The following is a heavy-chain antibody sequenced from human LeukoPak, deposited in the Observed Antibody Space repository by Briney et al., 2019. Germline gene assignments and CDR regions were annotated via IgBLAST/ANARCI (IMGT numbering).Heavy chain of an antibody. CDR1: GGSLSSDGYS. CDR2: VYYSGST. V-gene: IGHV4-61*08. Sequence: SETLSLTCTVSGGSLSSDGYSWSWIPQPPGEGLEWFRCVYYSGSTNYSPSLKSRLTMSVDTSKNQFSLKLSSVTAADTAVYYCARGRGYSYGYDFDSWGQGALVAVSS. CDR3: ARGRGYSYGYDFDS. J-gene: IGHJ4*02. D-gene: IGHD5-18*01.